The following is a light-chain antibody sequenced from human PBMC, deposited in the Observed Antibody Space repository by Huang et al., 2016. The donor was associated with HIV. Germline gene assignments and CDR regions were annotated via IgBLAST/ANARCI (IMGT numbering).Light chain of an antibody. Sequence: EVVMTQSPATLSVSPGERDTLSCRASQSVSGNLAWYHQKPGQAPSLLIYGSSTRATGVPAMFSGSGSGTEFLLTISSLQSEDSALYYCQQYGNWPPWTFGQGTKVEVK. J-gene: IGKJ1*01. CDR2: GSS. CDR1: QSVSGN. V-gene: IGKV3-15*01. CDR3: QQYGNWPPWT.